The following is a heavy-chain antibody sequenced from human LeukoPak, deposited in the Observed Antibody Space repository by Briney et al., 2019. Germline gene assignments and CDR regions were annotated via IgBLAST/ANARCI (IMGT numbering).Heavy chain of an antibody. CDR2: IYYSGST. D-gene: IGHD6-19*01. J-gene: IGHJ4*02. V-gene: IGHV4-59*12. CDR3: ARGVSGWYYFDY. Sequence: SETLSLTCTVSGGSISSYYWSWIRQPPGKGLEWIGYIYYSGSTNYNPSLKGRVTISVDTSKNQFSLKLSSVTAADTAVYYCARGVSGWYYFDYWGQGTLVTVSS. CDR1: GGSISSYY.